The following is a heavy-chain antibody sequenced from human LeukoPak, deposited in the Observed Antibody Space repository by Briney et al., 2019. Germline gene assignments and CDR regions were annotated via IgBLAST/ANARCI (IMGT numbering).Heavy chain of an antibody. CDR2: ISYDGSNK. CDR3: AKDQESSGWDY. J-gene: IGHJ4*02. CDR1: GFTFSSYG. Sequence: ARSLRLSCAASGFTFSSYGMHWVRQAPGKGLEWVAVISYDGSNKYYADSVKGRFTISRDNSKNTLYLQMNSLRAEDTAVYYCAKDQESSGWDYWGQGTLVTVSA. D-gene: IGHD6-19*01. V-gene: IGHV3-30*18.